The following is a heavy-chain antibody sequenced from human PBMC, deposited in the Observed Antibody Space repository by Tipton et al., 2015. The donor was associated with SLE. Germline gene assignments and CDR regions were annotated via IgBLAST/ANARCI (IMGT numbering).Heavy chain of an antibody. CDR1: GGSIDTTTYF. Sequence: TLSLTCTVSGGSIDTTTYFWNWIRQPAGKGLEWIGCIYYEGKTYYNPSLRSRLILSVDSSENQFSPKLSSVTAADTAVYYCATEPRSRDGYSLGYYNFWGQGTLVTVSS. CDR2: IYYEGKT. J-gene: IGHJ4*02. D-gene: IGHD5-24*01. V-gene: IGHV4-39*07. CDR3: ATEPRSRDGYSLGYYNF.